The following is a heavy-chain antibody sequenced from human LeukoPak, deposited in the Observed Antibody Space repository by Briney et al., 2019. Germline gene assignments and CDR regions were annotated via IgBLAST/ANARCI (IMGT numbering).Heavy chain of an antibody. Sequence: GGSLRLSCAASGFTFDDYAMHWVRHAPGKGLEWVSSISSSSSYIYYADSVKGRFTISRDNAKNSLYLQMNSLRAEDTAVYYCARDYLAYCGGDCSRVYMDVWGKGTTVTVSS. V-gene: IGHV3-21*01. D-gene: IGHD2-21*02. CDR1: GFTFDDYA. J-gene: IGHJ6*03. CDR2: ISSSSSYI. CDR3: ARDYLAYCGGDCSRVYMDV.